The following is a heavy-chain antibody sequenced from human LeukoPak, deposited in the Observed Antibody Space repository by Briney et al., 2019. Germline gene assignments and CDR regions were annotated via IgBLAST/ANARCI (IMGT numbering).Heavy chain of an antibody. J-gene: IGHJ4*02. Sequence: GGSLRLSCSASGFQFSSFWMHWVRQAPGKGLVWVSRINLDGRGTTYADSVKGRFTISRDNSKNTLYLQMNSLRAEDTAVYYCAKVGSSGYYFDYWGQGTLVTVSS. D-gene: IGHD3-10*01. CDR1: GFQFSSFW. CDR2: INLDGRGT. CDR3: AKVGSSGYYFDY. V-gene: IGHV3-74*01.